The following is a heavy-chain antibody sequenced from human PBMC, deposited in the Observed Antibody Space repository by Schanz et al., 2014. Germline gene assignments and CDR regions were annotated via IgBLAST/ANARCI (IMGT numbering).Heavy chain of an antibody. J-gene: IGHJ6*02. Sequence: QVQLQESGPGLVRPSQTLSLTCTVSGDSISSGSYYWSWIRQHPGKGLEWIGYIYFNGITYYKPSLKARLIISVDPSKTQFSLRLTSVTAADTAVYYCYGMDVWGQGTTVTVSS. CDR2: IYFNGIT. V-gene: IGHV4-31*06. CDR1: GDSISSGSYY. CDR3: YGMDV.